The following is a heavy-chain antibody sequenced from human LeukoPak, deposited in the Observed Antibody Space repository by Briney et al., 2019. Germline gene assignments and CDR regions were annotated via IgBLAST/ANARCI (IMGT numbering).Heavy chain of an antibody. CDR3: ARARDSGSYRVDY. CDR2: IYYSGST. Sequence: SQTLSLTCTVSGGSISSGDYYWSWIRQPPGKGLEWIGYIYYSGSTYYNPSLKSRVTISVDTSKNQFSLKLSSVTAADTAVYYCARARDSGSYRVDYWGQGALVTVSS. CDR1: GGSISSGDYY. J-gene: IGHJ4*02. D-gene: IGHD1-26*01. V-gene: IGHV4-30-4*08.